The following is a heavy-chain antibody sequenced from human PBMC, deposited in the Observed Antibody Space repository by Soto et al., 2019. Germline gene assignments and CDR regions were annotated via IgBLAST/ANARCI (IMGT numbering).Heavy chain of an antibody. V-gene: IGHV4-31*03. Sequence: QVQLQESGPGLVKPSQTLSLTCTVSGGSISSGAYHWSWIRQHPGKGLEWIGYMHYSGSPYYNSSLKSRVTISVDTSQNQLSLKLGSVTAADTAVYYCARVVGPAAMVDYWGRGTLVTVSS. J-gene: IGHJ4*02. CDR1: GGSISSGAYH. D-gene: IGHD2-2*01. CDR2: MHYSGSP. CDR3: ARVVGPAAMVDY.